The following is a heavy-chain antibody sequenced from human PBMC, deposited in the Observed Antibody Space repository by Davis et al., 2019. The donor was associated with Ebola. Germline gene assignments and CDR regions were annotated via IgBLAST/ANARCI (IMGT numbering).Heavy chain of an antibody. CDR2: TYYTASKWYN. D-gene: IGHD5-12*01. V-gene: IGHV6-1*01. Sequence: PSETLSLTCAISGDSVSVNSGGWNWIRQSPSRGLEWLGRTYYTASKWYNDYAVSVKSRITINLDTSKNQFSLQLNSVTPEDTAVYYCARGWLRTGMDVWGIGTAVTVSS. CDR3: ARGWLRTGMDV. J-gene: IGHJ6*04. CDR1: GDSVSVNSGG.